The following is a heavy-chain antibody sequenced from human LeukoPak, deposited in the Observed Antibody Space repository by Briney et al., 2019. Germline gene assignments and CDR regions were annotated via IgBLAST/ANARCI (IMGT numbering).Heavy chain of an antibody. Sequence: PGGSLRLSCAASGITFNSYGMHWVRQAPEKGLEWVAFIRYDGSNEYYVDSVKGRFTISRDNSKNTLYLQMNSLRGEDTAVYYCCGDFDYWGQGTLVTVSS. J-gene: IGHJ4*02. D-gene: IGHD2-21*01. V-gene: IGHV3-30*02. CDR1: GITFNSYG. CDR3: CGDFDY. CDR2: IRYDGSNE.